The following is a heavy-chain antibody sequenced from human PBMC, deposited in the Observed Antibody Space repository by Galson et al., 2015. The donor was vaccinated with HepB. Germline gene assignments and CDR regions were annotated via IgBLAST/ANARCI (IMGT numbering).Heavy chain of an antibody. CDR2: ISYDNDKK. V-gene: IGHV3-30*04. J-gene: IGHJ5*02. CDR1: GFTFSTYA. Sequence: SLRLSCAASGFTFSTYAIHWVRQAPGKGLEWVAVISYDNDKKYYADSVKGRFTISRDNSKNTLYLQMNSLRVDDTAAYYCARSPSGIAATGRLYNWFDPWGQGTLVTVSS. D-gene: IGHD6-13*01. CDR3: ARSPSGIAATGRLYNWFDP.